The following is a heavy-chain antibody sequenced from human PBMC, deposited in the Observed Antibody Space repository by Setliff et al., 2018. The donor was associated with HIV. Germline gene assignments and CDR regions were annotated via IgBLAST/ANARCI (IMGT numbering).Heavy chain of an antibody. CDR1: GYTFTSYA. CDR3: ARVPKPLRYFSPNDAFDI. V-gene: IGHV1-3*01. D-gene: IGHD3-9*01. CDR2: INDGNGNT. Sequence: ASVKVSCKASGYTFTSYAMHWVRQAPGQRLEWMGWINDGNGNTKYSQKFQGRVTITRDTSASTAYMELSSLRSEDTAVYYCARVPKPLRYFSPNDAFDIWGQGTMVTVSS. J-gene: IGHJ3*02.